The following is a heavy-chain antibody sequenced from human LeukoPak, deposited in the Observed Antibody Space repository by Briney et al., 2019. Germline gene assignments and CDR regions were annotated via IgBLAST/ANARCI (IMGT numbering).Heavy chain of an antibody. CDR3: ARPRDTGAGNSPFDF. J-gene: IGHJ4*02. D-gene: IGHD2-8*02. CDR2: IYPGDSET. V-gene: IGHV5-51*01. Sequence: GESLEISCKGYGYSFTTCWIGWVRQMPGKGLEWVGIIYPGDSETRYSPSFQGQVTISADKSITTASLQWTSLEASDTAIYYCARPRDTGAGNSPFDFWGQGTLVTVSS. CDR1: GYSFTTCW.